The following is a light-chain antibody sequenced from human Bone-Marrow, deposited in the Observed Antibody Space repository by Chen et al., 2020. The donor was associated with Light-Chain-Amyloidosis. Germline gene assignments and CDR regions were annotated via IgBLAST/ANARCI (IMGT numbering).Light chain of an antibody. CDR2: GNS. Sequence: QSVVTQPPSASGTPGQRVTISCSGSWSNIGSNSINWYQQLSGTAPKLLIYGNSQRPSGVPDRFSGSQSGTSASLAIRGLQSEDEADYYCAVWDDSLSGRVFGGGTKLTVL. V-gene: IGLV1-44*01. J-gene: IGLJ3*02. CDR1: WSNIGSNS. CDR3: AVWDDSLSGRV.